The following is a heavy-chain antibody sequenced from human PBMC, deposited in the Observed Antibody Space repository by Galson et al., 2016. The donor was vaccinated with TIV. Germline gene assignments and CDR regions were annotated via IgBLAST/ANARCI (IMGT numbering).Heavy chain of an antibody. Sequence: SLRLSCAASGFAFNNYYLTWIRQTPGKGLEWVSHISGSGNYRDYADSVKGRFTISRDNDKNLVYLRMNSLRAEDTAVYYCARDQRPSTVITPPVYYSYYYDIDVWGQGTTVTVSS. CDR1: GFAFNNYY. D-gene: IGHD6-25*01. V-gene: IGHV3-11*06. J-gene: IGHJ6*02. CDR3: ARDQRPSTVITPPVYYSYYYDIDV. CDR2: ISGSGNYR.